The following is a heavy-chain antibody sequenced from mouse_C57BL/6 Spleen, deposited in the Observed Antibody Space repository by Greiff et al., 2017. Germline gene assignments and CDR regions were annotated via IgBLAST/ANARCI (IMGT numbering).Heavy chain of an antibody. CDR2: IDPENGDT. V-gene: IGHV14-4*01. CDR1: GFNIKDDY. J-gene: IGHJ3*01. CDR3: TTGDYDPSFAY. D-gene: IGHD2-4*01. Sequence: VQLKQSGAELVRPGASVKLSCTASGFNIKDDYMHWVKQRPEQGLEWIGWIDPENGDTEYASKFQGKATITADTSSNTAYLQLSSLTSEDTAVYYCTTGDYDPSFAYWGQGTLVTVSA.